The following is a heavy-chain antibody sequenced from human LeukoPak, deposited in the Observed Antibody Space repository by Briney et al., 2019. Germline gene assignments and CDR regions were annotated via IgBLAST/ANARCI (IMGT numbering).Heavy chain of an antibody. CDR1: GGSISSGSYY. CDR3: ARDAAITMVRGDVFDP. J-gene: IGHJ5*02. D-gene: IGHD3-10*01. V-gene: IGHV4-61*02. CDR2: IYTSGST. Sequence: SETLSLTCTVSGGSISSGSYYWSWIRQPAGKGLEWIGRIYTSGSTDYNPSLKSRVTISVDTSKNQFSLKLSSVTAADTAVYYCARDAAITMVRGDVFDPWGQGTLVTVSS.